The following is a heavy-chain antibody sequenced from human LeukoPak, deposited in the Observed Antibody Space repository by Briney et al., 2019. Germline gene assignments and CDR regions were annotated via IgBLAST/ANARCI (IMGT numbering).Heavy chain of an antibody. CDR3: ARGDFWSLKGNYFDY. D-gene: IGHD3-3*01. CDR2: IHDSGDT. Sequence: PSETLSLTCTVSGGSISSYYWSWIRQPAGKGLEWIGYIHDSGDTDYSPSLKSRVAISVDTSKNEFSLKLRSVTAADTAVYYCARGDFWSLKGNYFDYWGQGSLVTVSS. V-gene: IGHV4-59*01. J-gene: IGHJ4*02. CDR1: GGSISSYY.